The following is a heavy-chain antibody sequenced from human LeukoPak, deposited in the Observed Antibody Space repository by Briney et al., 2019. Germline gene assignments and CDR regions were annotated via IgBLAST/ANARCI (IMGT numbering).Heavy chain of an antibody. J-gene: IGHJ4*02. CDR2: ISPYSGAT. D-gene: IGHD6-19*01. CDR1: GYTFTDYY. CDR3: ARGSPRLGGAGTTVDY. Sequence: ASVKVSCKASGYTFTDYYIHWVRQAPGQGLEWMAWISPYSGATNFAQMFQGRVTMTRDTSISTAYMELSSLTSDDTAVYYCARGSPRLGGAGTTVDYWGQGTLVTVSS. V-gene: IGHV1-2*02.